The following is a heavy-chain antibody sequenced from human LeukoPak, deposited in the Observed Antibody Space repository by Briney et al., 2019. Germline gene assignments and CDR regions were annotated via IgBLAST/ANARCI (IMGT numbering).Heavy chain of an antibody. D-gene: IGHD3-16*01. V-gene: IGHV3-30*03. Sequence: GGSLRLSCAASGFTFSSYGMHWVRQAPGKGLEWVAVISYDGSNKYYADSVKGRFTVSRDNAKNTQYLQMNSLRAEDTAVYYCARARGGAFDIWGQGTMVIVSS. CDR2: ISYDGSNK. CDR1: GFTFSSYG. CDR3: ARARGGAFDI. J-gene: IGHJ3*02.